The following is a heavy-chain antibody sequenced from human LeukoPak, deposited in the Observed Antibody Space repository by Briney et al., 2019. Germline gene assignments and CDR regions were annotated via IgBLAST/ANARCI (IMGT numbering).Heavy chain of an antibody. CDR3: ARAARAPYCSGGSCAGYFDY. CDR1: GGSISRYY. CDR2: IYYSGST. Sequence: PSETLSLTCTVSGGSISRYYWSWIRQPPGKGLEWIGYIYYSGSTNYNPSLKSRVTISVDTSKNQFSLKLSSVTAADTAVYYCARAARAPYCSGGSCAGYFDYWGQGTLVTVSS. V-gene: IGHV4-59*01. D-gene: IGHD2-15*01. J-gene: IGHJ4*02.